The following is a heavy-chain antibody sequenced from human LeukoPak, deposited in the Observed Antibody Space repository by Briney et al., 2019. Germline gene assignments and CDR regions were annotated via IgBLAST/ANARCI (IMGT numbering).Heavy chain of an antibody. V-gene: IGHV4-38-2*01. CDR1: GYSLRIGYY. J-gene: IGHJ4*02. CDR3: ARRLDSWSFDS. Sequence: SETLSLNCAVSGYSLRIGYYWCLIRHPPGKGLEWIGNMYRSGYTYYNPSLKSRVTISVDTSKNQFSLKLSSVTAADTAVYYCARRLDSWSFDSWGQGTLVTVSS. CDR2: MYRSGYT. D-gene: IGHD3-9*01.